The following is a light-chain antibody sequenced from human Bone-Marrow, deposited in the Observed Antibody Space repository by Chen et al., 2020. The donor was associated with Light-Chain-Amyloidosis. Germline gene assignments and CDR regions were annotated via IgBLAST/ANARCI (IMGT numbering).Light chain of an antibody. CDR3: SSITDSTTWV. V-gene: IGLV2-14*03. J-gene: IGLJ3*02. CDR1: SSDIGGNKY. Sequence: QSALSQPASVSGSPGQSIPISRTGSSSDIGGNKYVSWYQHYPGKAPRLMIYDVNNRPSGVSNRFSGSKSGSTASLTISGLQAEDEAAYYCSSITDSTTWVFGGGTKVTVL. CDR2: DVN.